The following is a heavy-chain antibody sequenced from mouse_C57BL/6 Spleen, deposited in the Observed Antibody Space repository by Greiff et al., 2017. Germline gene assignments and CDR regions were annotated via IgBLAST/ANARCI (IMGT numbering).Heavy chain of an antibody. D-gene: IGHD1-1*01. J-gene: IGHJ2*01. CDR3: ARPITTEGDY. Sequence: QVQLQQSGPELVKPGASVKISSKASGYSFTSYYIHWVKQRPGQGLEWIGWIYPGSGNTKYNEKFKGKATLTADTSSSTAYMQLSSLTSEDSAVYYCARPITTEGDYWGQGTTLTVSS. CDR2: IYPGSGNT. V-gene: IGHV1-66*01. CDR1: GYSFTSYY.